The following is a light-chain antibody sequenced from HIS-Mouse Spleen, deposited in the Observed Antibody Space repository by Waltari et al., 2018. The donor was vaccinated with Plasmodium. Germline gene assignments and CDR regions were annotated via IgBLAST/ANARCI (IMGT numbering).Light chain of an antibody. CDR3: SSYTSSSTLNYV. J-gene: IGLJ1*01. CDR1: SSDVGGYHY. CDR2: DVS. Sequence: QSALTQPASVSGSPGQPITISCTGTSSDVGGYHYVSWYQQHPGKAPKLMIYDVSNRPSGVSNRFSGSKSGNTASLTISGLQAEDEADYYCSSYTSSSTLNYVFGTGTKVTVL. V-gene: IGLV2-14*03.